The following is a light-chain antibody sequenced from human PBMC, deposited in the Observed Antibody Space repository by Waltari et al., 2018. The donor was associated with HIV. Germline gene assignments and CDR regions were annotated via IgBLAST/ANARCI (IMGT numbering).Light chain of an antibody. Sequence: VLTPSPGPLSLSPGEEATLSCRSSQSVSSSYLAWYQQRPGQPPRLLIYAASHRATGISHRFGGSGSGTDFTLTISRLEPEDFAVYYCQQYGGSLITFGKGTRLDMK. CDR2: AAS. CDR3: QQYGGSLIT. CDR1: QSVSSSY. V-gene: IGKV3-20*01. J-gene: IGKJ5*01.